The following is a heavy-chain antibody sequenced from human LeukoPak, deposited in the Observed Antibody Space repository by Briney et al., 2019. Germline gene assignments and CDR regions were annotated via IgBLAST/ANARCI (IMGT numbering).Heavy chain of an antibody. CDR2: MNPNSGNT. D-gene: IGHD6-6*01. CDR3: ARRSGITARPTFDY. V-gene: IGHV1-8*03. CDR1: GYTFTSLD. J-gene: IGHJ4*02. Sequence: ASVKVSCKASGYTFTSLDINWVRQATGQGLEWMGWMNPNSGNTGYAQRFQGRVTITRNTSISTAYMELSSLRSEDTAVYYCARRSGITARPTFDYWGQGTLVTVSS.